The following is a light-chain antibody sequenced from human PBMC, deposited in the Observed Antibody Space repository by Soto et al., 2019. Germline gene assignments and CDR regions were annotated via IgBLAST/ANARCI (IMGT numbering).Light chain of an antibody. V-gene: IGKV3-20*01. CDR3: QQYGYSPIT. CDR2: GAS. J-gene: IGKJ5*01. CDR1: QSVGSHY. Sequence: VLTQSPGTLSLSPGERAILSCRASQSVGSHYLAWYQQKPGQAPRLLIYGASSRATGIADRFSGSGSGTDFTLTISRLEPEDFALYYCQQYGYSPITFGQGTRLEIK.